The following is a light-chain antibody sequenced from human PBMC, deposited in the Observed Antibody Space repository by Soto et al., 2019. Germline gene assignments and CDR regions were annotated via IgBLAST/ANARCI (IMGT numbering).Light chain of an antibody. J-gene: IGKJ2*01. CDR2: GAS. Sequence: EILLTQSPGTLSLSPGERATLSCRASQSVRNSYLAWYQQKPGQAPRLLIYGASGRATGIPDRFSGSGSGTDFTLTISTLEPEDFAVYYCPQYGSSPYTFGQGTKLEI. V-gene: IGKV3-20*01. CDR3: PQYGSSPYT. CDR1: QSVRNSY.